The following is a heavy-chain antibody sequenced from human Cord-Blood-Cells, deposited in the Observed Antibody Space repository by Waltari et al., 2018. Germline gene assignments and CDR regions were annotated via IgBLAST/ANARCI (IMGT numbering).Heavy chain of an antibody. CDR1: GYRFTGYG. Sequence: EVQLVQSGAEVRKPGESLKIHCKGSGYRFTGYGNGWVRQMAGKRLEWMGIIDPGDSDTRYSPSVQGQVTISADKSISTAYLQGSSLKASDTAMYYCASSSGYYFDYWGQGTLVTVSS. D-gene: IGHD7-27*01. CDR3: ASSSGYYFDY. CDR2: IDPGDSDT. J-gene: IGHJ4*02. V-gene: IGHV5-51*01.